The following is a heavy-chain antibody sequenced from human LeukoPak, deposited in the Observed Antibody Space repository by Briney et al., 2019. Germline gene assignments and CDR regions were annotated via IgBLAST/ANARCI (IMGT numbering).Heavy chain of an antibody. CDR1: GYTLTELS. J-gene: IGHJ5*02. CDR3: ARDNGGIAAAGPFTGFDP. CDR2: LDPEDGET. D-gene: IGHD6-13*01. V-gene: IGHV1-24*01. Sequence: ASVKVSCKVSGYTLTELSMHWVRQAPGKGLELMGSLDPEDGETIYAQKFQGRVTMTRDMSTSTVYMELSSLRSEDTAVYYCARDNGGIAAAGPFTGFDPWGQGTLVTVSS.